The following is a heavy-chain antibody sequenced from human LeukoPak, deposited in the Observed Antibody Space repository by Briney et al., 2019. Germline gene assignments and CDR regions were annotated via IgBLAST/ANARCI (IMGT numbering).Heavy chain of an antibody. J-gene: IGHJ4*02. CDR3: ARGGALTSFDS. V-gene: IGHV1-18*01. CDR1: GFTFTLYG. D-gene: IGHD1-26*01. CDR2: ISAYNGKT. Sequence: GASVKVSCKHSGFTFTLYGISRVRQAPRQGLEWMGWISAYNGKTNYTQRFQGRVTMTTDTSTSTAYMDLRSLRSDDTAVYYCARGGALTSFDSWGQGTLITVSS.